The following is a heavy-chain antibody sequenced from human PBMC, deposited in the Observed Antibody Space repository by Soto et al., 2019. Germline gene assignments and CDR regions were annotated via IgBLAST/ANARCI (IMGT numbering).Heavy chain of an antibody. J-gene: IGHJ4*02. CDR1: GGSISSGGYY. D-gene: IGHD4-17*01. CDR3: ALAYGDYNKLFDY. Sequence: PSETLSLTCTVSGGSISSGGYYWSWIRQPPGKGLEWIGEINHSGSTYYNPSLKSRVTISVDTSKNQFSLKLSSVTAADTAVYYCALAYGDYNKLFDYWGQGTLVTVSS. CDR2: INHSGST. V-gene: IGHV4-30-4*08.